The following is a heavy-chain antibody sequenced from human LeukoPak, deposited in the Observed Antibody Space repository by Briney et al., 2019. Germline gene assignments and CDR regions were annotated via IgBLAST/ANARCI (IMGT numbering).Heavy chain of an antibody. J-gene: IGHJ4*02. V-gene: IGHV4-34*01. CDR3: ARQGKVLRYFDWLHRVVRFDY. CDR2: INHSGST. CDR1: GGSFSGYY. Sequence: SETLSLTCAVYGGSFSGYYWSWIRQPPGKGLEWIGEINHSGSTNYNPSLKSRVTISVDTSKNQFSLKLSSVTAADTAVYYCARQGKVLRYFDWLHRVVRFDYWGQGTLVTVSP. D-gene: IGHD3-9*01.